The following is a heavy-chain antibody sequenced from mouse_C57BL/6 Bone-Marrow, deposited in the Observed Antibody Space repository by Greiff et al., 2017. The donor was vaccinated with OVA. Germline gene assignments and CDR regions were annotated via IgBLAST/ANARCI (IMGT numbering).Heavy chain of an antibody. CDR2: IDPSDSYT. V-gene: IGHV1-59*01. J-gene: IGHJ3*01. D-gene: IGHD2-4*01. CDR3: APIYYDYEAWFAY. Sequence: QVQLQQPGAELVRPGTSVKLSCKASGYTFTSYWMHWVKQRPGQGLEWIGVIDPSDSYTNYNQKFKGKATLTVDPYSSTAYMQLSSLTSEDSAVYYCAPIYYDYEAWFAYWGQGTLVTVSA. CDR1: GYTFTSYW.